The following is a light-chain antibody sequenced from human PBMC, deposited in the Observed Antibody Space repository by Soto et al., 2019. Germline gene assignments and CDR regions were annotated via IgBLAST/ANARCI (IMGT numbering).Light chain of an antibody. CDR3: SSYTSSSTLV. CDR1: SSDVGGSNY. Sequence: ALTQTDSVSGSPIKSITISFAGNSSDVGGSNYVSWYQQHPGKAPKLMIYEVSNRPSGVSNRFSGSKSGNTASLTISGLQAEDEADYYCSSYTSSSTLVFGTGTKVTVL. J-gene: IGLJ1*01. V-gene: IGLV2-14*01. CDR2: EVS.